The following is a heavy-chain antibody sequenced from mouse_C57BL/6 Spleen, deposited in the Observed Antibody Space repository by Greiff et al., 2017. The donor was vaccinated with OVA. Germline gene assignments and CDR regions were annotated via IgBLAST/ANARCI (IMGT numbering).Heavy chain of an antibody. CDR1: GYSITSGYD. D-gene: IGHD1-1*01. CDR3: ARARYGSSYFDY. CDR2: ISYSGST. V-gene: IGHV3-1*01. J-gene: IGHJ2*01. Sequence: VQLKESGPGMVKPSQSLSLTCTVTGYSITSGYDWHWIRHFPGNKLEWMGYISYSGSTNYNPSLKSRISITHDTSKNHFFLKLNSVTTEDTATYYCARARYGSSYFDYWGQGTTLTVSS.